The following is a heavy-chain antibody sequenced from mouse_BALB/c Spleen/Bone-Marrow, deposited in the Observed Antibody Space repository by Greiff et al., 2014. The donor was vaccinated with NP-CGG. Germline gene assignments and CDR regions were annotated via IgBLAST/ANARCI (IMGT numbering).Heavy chain of an antibody. Sequence: LVESGAELVKPGASVKLSCKASGYTSTSYWMHWVKQRPGQGLEWIGEINPSNGRTNYNEKFKSKATLTVDKSSSTAYMQLSSLTSEDSAVYYCARGDGFAWFAYWGQGTLVTVSA. D-gene: IGHD3-3*01. CDR1: GYTSTSYW. V-gene: IGHV1S81*02. CDR2: INPSNGRT. J-gene: IGHJ3*01. CDR3: ARGDGFAWFAY.